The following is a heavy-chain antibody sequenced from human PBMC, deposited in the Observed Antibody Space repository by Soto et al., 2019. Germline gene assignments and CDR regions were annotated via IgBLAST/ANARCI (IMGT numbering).Heavy chain of an antibody. D-gene: IGHD2-21*02. CDR1: GFTLTNYY. J-gene: IGHJ5*02. V-gene: IGHV1-46*01. CDR2: INPSSGDT. CDR3: ARRLLGGAGVWWFDP. Sequence: QVQLVQSGAEVVKPGASVRVSCKASGFTLTNYYIHWLRQSPGQGLEWMGIINPSSGDTHYAQKFQGRAIMPRDTSTSTVCLEVSGLRSDDAALYYCARRLLGGAGVWWFDPWGQGTLVTVSS.